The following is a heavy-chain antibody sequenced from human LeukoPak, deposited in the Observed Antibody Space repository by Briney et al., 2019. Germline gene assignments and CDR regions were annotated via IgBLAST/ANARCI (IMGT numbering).Heavy chain of an antibody. CDR3: AKDIGDYLTTDV. Sequence: GGSLRLSCAASVFTFDDYAMHWVRQAPGKGLEWVSLISGDGGSTYYADSVKGRFTISRDNSRNSLYLQMNSLRTEDTALYYCAKDIGDYLTTDVWGKGTTVTVSS. J-gene: IGHJ6*04. D-gene: IGHD4-17*01. V-gene: IGHV3-43*02. CDR2: ISGDGGST. CDR1: VFTFDDYA.